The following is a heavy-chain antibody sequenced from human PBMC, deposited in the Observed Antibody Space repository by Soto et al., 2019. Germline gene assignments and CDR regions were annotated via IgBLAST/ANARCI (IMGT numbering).Heavy chain of an antibody. D-gene: IGHD3-10*01. V-gene: IGHV1-18*01. CDR1: GYTFTSYG. Sequence: ASVKVSCKASGYTFTSYGISWVRQAPGQGLERMRWISAYNSNTNYAQKLQGRVTMTTDTSTSTAYMELRSLRSDDTAVYYCARDYGSGEYFDIWGQGTMVTVSS. J-gene: IGHJ3*02. CDR3: ARDYGSGEYFDI. CDR2: ISAYNSNT.